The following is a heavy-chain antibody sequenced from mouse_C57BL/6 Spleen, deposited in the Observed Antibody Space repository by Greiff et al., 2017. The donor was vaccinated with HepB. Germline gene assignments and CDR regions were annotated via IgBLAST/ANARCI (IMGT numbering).Heavy chain of an antibody. J-gene: IGHJ4*01. CDR3: ARKGDYGNYPLYAMDY. Sequence: VQLKESGPGLVQPSQSLSITCTVSGFSLTSYGVHWVRQSPGKGLEWLGVIWSGGSTDYNAAFISRLSISKDNSKSQVFFKMNSLQADDTAIYYCARKGDYGNYPLYAMDYWGQGTSVTVSS. D-gene: IGHD2-1*01. CDR1: GFSLTSYG. V-gene: IGHV2-2*01. CDR2: IWSGGST.